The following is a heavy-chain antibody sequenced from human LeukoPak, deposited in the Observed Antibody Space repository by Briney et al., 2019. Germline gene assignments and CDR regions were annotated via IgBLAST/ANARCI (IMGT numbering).Heavy chain of an antibody. CDR1: GGSFSGYY. Sequence: PSETLSLTCAVYGGSFSGYYWSWIRQPPGKGLEWIGEINHSGSTNYNPSLKSRVTISVDTSKNQFSLKLSSVPAADTAVYYCARGGYCSSTSCYKNGMDVWGKGTTVTVSS. D-gene: IGHD2-2*02. CDR3: ARGGYCSSTSCYKNGMDV. V-gene: IGHV4-34*01. CDR2: INHSGST. J-gene: IGHJ6*04.